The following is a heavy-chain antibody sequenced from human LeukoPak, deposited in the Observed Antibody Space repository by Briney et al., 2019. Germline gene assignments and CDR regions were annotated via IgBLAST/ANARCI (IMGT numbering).Heavy chain of an antibody. V-gene: IGHV4-59*05. CDR2: IHYSGNT. Sequence: PGGSLRLSCAASGFTFSSYAMSWVRQAPGKGLEWIGSIHYSGNTYYNPSLKSPVTISVDTSKNQFSLNLSSVTAADTAVYYCAGRVGATIWTGMEFWGQGILVTVSS. D-gene: IGHD1-26*01. CDR1: GFTFSSYA. CDR3: AGRVGATIWTGMEF. J-gene: IGHJ4*02.